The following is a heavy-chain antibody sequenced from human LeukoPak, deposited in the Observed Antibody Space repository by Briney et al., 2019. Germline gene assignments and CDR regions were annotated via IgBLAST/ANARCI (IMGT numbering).Heavy chain of an antibody. CDR3: ARDGEEFGELSWFDP. CDR2: ISVYNGNT. V-gene: IGHV1-18*01. CDR1: GYTFTKYG. J-gene: IGHJ5*02. D-gene: IGHD3-10*01. Sequence: ASVKVSCKASGYTFTKYGVTWVRQAPGQGLEWMGWISVYNGNTKYAQKFQGRVTMTTDTPTTTVYMELRSLRFDDTAVYYCARDGEEFGELSWFDPWGQGTLVTVSS.